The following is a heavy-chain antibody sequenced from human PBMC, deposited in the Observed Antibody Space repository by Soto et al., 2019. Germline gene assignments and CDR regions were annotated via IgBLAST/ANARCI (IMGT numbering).Heavy chain of an antibody. V-gene: IGHV1-8*01. CDR3: ARGDCYIFDY. D-gene: IGHD2-21*01. J-gene: IGHJ4*02. CDR1: GYTFISYD. Sequence: QVQLVQSGAEVKKPGAAVKVSCKASGYTFISYDMNWVRQATGQGLEWMGWMNPNTGDTGYAQKFKGRVTMTRNTSINTANLELSSLRSDDTAVYFCARGDCYIFDYWGQGTLVTVSS. CDR2: MNPNTGDT.